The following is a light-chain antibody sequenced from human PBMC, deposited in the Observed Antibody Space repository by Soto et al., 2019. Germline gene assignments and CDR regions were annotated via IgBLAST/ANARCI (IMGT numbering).Light chain of an antibody. CDR1: QSVSNNY. V-gene: IGKV3-11*01. Sequence: EIVLTQSPSTLSFSPFERATLSCMASQSVSNNYLAWYQQKPGQAPRLLIYDASNRATGIPARFSGSGSGTDFTLTISSLEPEDFAVYYCQQHSHWPTFGQGTKVDIK. CDR2: DAS. CDR3: QQHSHWPT. J-gene: IGKJ1*01.